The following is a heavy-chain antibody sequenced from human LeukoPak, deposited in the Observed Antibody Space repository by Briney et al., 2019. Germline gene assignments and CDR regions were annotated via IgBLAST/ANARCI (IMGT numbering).Heavy chain of an antibody. CDR1: GFTFSSYS. Sequence: GGSLRLSCAASGFTFSSYSMNWVRQAPGKGLHWVSYISSSSTTAYYADSVKGRFTISRDNAKRSLYLQMNSLRAEDMGVYYCARTNIGYSYAPYWGQGTLVTVSS. D-gene: IGHD5-18*01. V-gene: IGHV3-48*04. J-gene: IGHJ4*02. CDR2: ISSSSTTA. CDR3: ARTNIGYSYAPY.